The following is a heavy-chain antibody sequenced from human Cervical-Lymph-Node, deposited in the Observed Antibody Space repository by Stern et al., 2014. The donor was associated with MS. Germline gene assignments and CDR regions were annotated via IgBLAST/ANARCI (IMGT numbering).Heavy chain of an antibody. Sequence: QVPLVQSGAEVKKPGASVKGSCKASGYTFTSYGISWVRQAHRQELQWMGWISDYNGNTNYAQKFQGRVTMTTDTSTSTTDMEQRSLRSDDTAVYYCARGLLGSENAFDIWGQGTMVTVSS. CDR1: GYTFTSYG. V-gene: IGHV1-18*01. J-gene: IGHJ3*02. CDR3: ARGLLGSENAFDI. CDR2: ISDYNGNT. D-gene: IGHD2-15*01.